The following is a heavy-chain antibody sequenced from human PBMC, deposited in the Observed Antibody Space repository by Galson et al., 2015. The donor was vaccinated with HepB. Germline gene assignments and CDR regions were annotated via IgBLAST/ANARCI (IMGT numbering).Heavy chain of an antibody. V-gene: IGHV1-69*13. CDR2: IIPIFGTA. CDR3: AREGGSGSYIDY. D-gene: IGHD1-26*01. Sequence: SVKVSCKASGGTFSSYAISWVRQAPGQGLEWMGGIIPIFGTANYAQKFQGRVTITADESTSTAYMELSSLRSEDTAAYYCAREGGSGSYIDYWGQGTLVTVSS. CDR1: GGTFSSYA. J-gene: IGHJ4*02.